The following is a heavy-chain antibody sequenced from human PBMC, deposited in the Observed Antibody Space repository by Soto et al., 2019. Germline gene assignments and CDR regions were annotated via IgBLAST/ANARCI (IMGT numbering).Heavy chain of an antibody. Sequence: GGALRLSCAASGFTFSSYGMHWVRQAPGKGLEWVAVISYDGSNKYYADSVKGRFTISRDNSKNTLYLQMNSLRAEDTAVYYCAYERKDDYGDYRDAFDIWGQGTMVTVSS. CDR1: GFTFSSYG. V-gene: IGHV3-30*18. CDR2: ISYDGSNK. CDR3: AYERKDDYGDYRDAFDI. D-gene: IGHD4-17*01. J-gene: IGHJ3*02.